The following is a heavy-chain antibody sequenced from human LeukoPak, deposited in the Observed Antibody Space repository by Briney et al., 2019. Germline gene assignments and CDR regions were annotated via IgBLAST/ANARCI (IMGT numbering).Heavy chain of an antibody. V-gene: IGHV3-33*01. CDR1: GFTFSSYG. Sequence: GGSLRPSCAASGFTFSSYGMHWVRQAPGKGLEWVAVIWYDGSNKYYADSVKGRFTISRDDSKNTLYLQMNSLRAEDTAVYYCARDRRGYCSSTSCEGVDYWGQGTLVTVSS. CDR3: ARDRRGYCSSTSCEGVDY. CDR2: IWYDGSNK. J-gene: IGHJ4*02. D-gene: IGHD2-2*01.